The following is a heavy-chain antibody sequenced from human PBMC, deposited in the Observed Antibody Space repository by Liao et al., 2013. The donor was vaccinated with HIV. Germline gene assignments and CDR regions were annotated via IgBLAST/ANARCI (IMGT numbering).Heavy chain of an antibody. CDR1: GGSISSGDYY. CDR3: ARLHIDVLDGFDI. CDR2: IYHSGST. Sequence: QVQLQESGPGLVKPSETLSLTCTVSGGSISSGDYYWSWIRQPAGKGLEWIGRIYHSGSTNKNPSLKSRVIMSIDMSKNQFSLRLTSVTAADTAVYYCARLHIDVLDGFDIWGQGTMVTVSA. V-gene: IGHV4-61*02. J-gene: IGHJ3*02. D-gene: IGHD4-11*01.